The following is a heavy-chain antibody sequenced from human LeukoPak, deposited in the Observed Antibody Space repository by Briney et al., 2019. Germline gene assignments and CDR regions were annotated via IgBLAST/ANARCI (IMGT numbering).Heavy chain of an antibody. CDR1: GGSFSGYY. V-gene: IGHV4-34*01. CDR2: INHSGST. D-gene: IGHD2-15*01. Sequence: PSETLSLTCAVYGGSFSGYYWSWIRQPPGKGLEWIGEINHSGSTNYNPSLKSRVTISVDTSKNQFSLKLSTVTAADTAVYYCARYHGAYCSGGSCRYFDYWGQGTLVTVSS. J-gene: IGHJ4*02. CDR3: ARYHGAYCSGGSCRYFDY.